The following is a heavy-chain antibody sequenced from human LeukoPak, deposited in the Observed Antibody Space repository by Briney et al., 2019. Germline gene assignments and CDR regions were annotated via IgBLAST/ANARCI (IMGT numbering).Heavy chain of an antibody. J-gene: IGHJ3*02. V-gene: IGHV3-15*01. Sequence: PGGSLRLSCAASGFTFTNSWMSWVRQAPGKGLEWVGRIKSKADGGTTDYAPPVKGRFTISRDDSENTLFLQMNSLTTEDTAVYYCTTDLWQWLIQRFRAAFDIWGQGTMVTVSS. CDR3: TTDLWQWLIQRFRAAFDI. CDR2: IKSKADGGTT. CDR1: GFTFTNSW. D-gene: IGHD6-19*01.